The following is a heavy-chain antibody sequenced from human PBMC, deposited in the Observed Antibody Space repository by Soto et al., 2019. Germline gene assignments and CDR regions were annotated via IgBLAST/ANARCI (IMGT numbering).Heavy chain of an antibody. J-gene: IGHJ6*04. CDR3: ARAHYDFWSGYSLDV. V-gene: IGHV1-69*02. D-gene: IGHD3-3*01. Sequence: QVQLVQSGAEVKKPGSSVKVSCKASGGTFSSYTISWVRQAPGQGLEWMGRIIPILGIANYAQKFQGRVTITADKSTSTAYMELSSLRSEDTAVYYCARAHYDFWSGYSLDVWGKGTTVTVSS. CDR2: IIPILGIA. CDR1: GGTFSSYT.